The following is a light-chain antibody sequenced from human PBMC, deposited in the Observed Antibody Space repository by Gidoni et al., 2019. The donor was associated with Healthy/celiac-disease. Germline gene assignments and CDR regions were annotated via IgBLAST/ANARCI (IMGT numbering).Light chain of an antibody. CDR3: QQRSKT. V-gene: IGKV3-11*01. CDR2: DAS. Sequence: EIVLTQSPATLSLSPGERATLSCRASQIVSSYLAWYQQKPVQAPRLLIYDASNRATGIPARFSGSGSGTDFTLTISSLEPEDFAVYYCQQRSKTFGQGTKVEIK. CDR1: QIVSSY. J-gene: IGKJ1*01.